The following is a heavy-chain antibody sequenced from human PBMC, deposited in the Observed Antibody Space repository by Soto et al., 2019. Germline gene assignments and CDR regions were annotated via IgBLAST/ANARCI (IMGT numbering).Heavy chain of an antibody. CDR2: IWYDGSNK. J-gene: IGHJ6*02. D-gene: IGHD3-3*01. CDR1: GFTFSSYG. V-gene: IGHV3-33*01. CDR3: ARDQYDFWSGYSSSGYYYGMDV. Sequence: QVQLVESGGGVVQPGRSLRLSCAASGFTFSSYGMHWVRQAPGKGLEWVAVIWYDGSNKYYADSVKGRFTISRDNSKNTLYLQMNSLRAEDTAVYYCARDQYDFWSGYSSSGYYYGMDVWGQGTTVTVSS.